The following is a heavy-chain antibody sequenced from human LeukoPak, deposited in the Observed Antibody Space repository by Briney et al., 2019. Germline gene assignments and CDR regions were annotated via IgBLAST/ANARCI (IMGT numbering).Heavy chain of an antibody. D-gene: IGHD3-10*01. CDR3: ARTYGSGSYYFDY. CDR2: IIPIFGTA. V-gene: IGHV1-69*06. J-gene: IGHJ4*02. Sequence: SVKVSCKASGGTFSSYAISWVRQAPGQGLEWMGGIIPIFGTANYAQKFQGRVTITADKSTSTAYMELSSLRSEDTAVYYCARTYGSGSYYFDYWGQRTLVTVSS. CDR1: GGTFSSYA.